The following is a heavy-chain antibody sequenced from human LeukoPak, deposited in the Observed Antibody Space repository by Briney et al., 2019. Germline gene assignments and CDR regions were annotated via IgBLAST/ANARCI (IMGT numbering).Heavy chain of an antibody. J-gene: IGHJ5*02. CDR1: GYSISSGYY. Sequence: SETLSLTCTVSGYSISSGYYWGWIRQPPGKGLEWIGSIYHSGSTYYNPSLKSRVTISVDTSKNQFSLKLSSVTAADTAVYYCARDTYERGTTWGQGTLVTVSS. V-gene: IGHV4-38-2*02. D-gene: IGHD2-2*01. CDR2: IYHSGST. CDR3: ARDTYERGTT.